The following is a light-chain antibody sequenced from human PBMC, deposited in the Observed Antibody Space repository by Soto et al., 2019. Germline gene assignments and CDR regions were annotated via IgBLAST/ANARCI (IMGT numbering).Light chain of an antibody. J-gene: IGLJ7*01. CDR3: QSYESSLTGVV. CDR1: SSNIGAGYD. Sequence: QSVLTQPPSVSGAPGQRVTISCTGSSSNIGAGYDVPWYQQLPGIAPKLVIYGNSNRPSGVPDRFSGSKSGTSASLAITGLQAEDEADYYCQSYESSLTGVVFGGGTQLTVL. V-gene: IGLV1-40*01. CDR2: GNS.